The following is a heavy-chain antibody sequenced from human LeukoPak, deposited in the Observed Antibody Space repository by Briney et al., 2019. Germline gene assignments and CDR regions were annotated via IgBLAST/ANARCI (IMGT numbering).Heavy chain of an antibody. CDR2: IVPHSGGT. J-gene: IGHJ5*02. D-gene: IGHD2-2*01. Sequence: GASVEVSCKASGYTFTDYYIHWVRQAPGQGLEWMGWIVPHSGGTNYAQNYQGRITMTRDTSISTAYMELSSLRSDDTAVYYCARNAYCDSTNCYAWFDPWGQGTLVTVSS. CDR1: GYTFTDYY. CDR3: ARNAYCDSTNCYAWFDP. V-gene: IGHV1-2*02.